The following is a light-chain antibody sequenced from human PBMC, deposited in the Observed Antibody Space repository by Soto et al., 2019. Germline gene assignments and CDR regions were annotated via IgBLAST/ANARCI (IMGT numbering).Light chain of an antibody. J-gene: IGKJ2*01. Sequence: EMVLTQSPGALSLSLGAVATLSCRASQAVISGYLAWDQQKPGQAPRLLMYGVSSRPNGISDRFSGSGSGTEFTLTLTRMEPRDFDLYYCQQYGVPPFNVGQGTKLQIK. V-gene: IGKV3-20*01. CDR3: QQYGVPPFN. CDR2: GVS. CDR1: QAVISGY.